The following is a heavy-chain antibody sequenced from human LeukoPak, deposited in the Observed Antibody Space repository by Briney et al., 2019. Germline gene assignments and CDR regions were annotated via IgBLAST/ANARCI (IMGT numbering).Heavy chain of an antibody. Sequence: ASVKVSCKASGYTFTSYAMHWVRQAPGQRLEWMGWINAGNGNTKYSQKFQGRVTITRDTSASTAYMELSGLRSEDTAVYYCARGSLRPPPGYLQQLAATDLDYWGQGTLVTVSS. CDR1: GYTFTSYA. J-gene: IGHJ4*02. CDR3: ARGSLRPPPGYLQQLAATDLDY. V-gene: IGHV1-3*01. CDR2: INAGNGNT. D-gene: IGHD6-13*01.